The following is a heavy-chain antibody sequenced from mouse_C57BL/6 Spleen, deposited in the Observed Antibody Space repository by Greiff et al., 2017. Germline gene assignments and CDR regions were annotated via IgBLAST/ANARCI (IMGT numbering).Heavy chain of an antibody. V-gene: IGHV1-55*01. Sequence: VQLQQPGAELVKPGASVKMSCKASGYTFTSYWITWVKQRPGQGLEWIGVISPGSGSTNYNEKIKSKATLTVDTSSSTAYMQLSSLTSEDSAVYYCAIRSSLRTGFDDWGQGTTLTVSS. J-gene: IGHJ2*01. CDR3: AIRSSLRTGFDD. CDR2: ISPGSGST. CDR1: GYTFTSYW.